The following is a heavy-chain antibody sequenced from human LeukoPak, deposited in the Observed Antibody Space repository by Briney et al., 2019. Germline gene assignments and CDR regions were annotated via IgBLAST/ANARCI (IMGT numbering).Heavy chain of an antibody. J-gene: IGHJ5*02. D-gene: IGHD6-19*01. CDR2: IYPDDSDT. CDR1: GYTFENYW. V-gene: IGHV5-51*01. CDR3: ARQGVAVAGTVWLDP. Sequence: GESLKISCRGSGYTFENYWIAWVRQLPGQGLDWMGIIYPDDSDTTYNPSFEGHVTISVDKSIKTAYLQWDSLEASDTAIYYCARQGVAVAGTVWLDPWGQGTLVTVSS.